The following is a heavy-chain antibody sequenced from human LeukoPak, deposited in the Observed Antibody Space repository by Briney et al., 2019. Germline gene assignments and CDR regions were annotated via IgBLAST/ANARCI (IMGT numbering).Heavy chain of an antibody. CDR2: ISNNGGYT. J-gene: IGHJ4*02. CDR1: GFTFSSFA. CDR3: AKQLGYCSDGSCYFPY. V-gene: IGHV3-23*01. D-gene: IGHD2-15*01. Sequence: GGSLRLSCAASGFTFSSFAMTWVRQAPGKGLEWVSAISNNGGYTYYADSVQGRFTISRDNSKSTLCLQMNSLRAEDTAVYYCAKQLGYCSDGSCYFPYWGQGTLVTVSS.